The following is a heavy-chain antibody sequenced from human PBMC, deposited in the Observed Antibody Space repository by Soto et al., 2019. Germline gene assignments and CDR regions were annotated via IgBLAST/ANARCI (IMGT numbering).Heavy chain of an antibody. CDR3: AKNSGWFNT. CDR2: IDGSGGTT. V-gene: IGHV3-23*01. CDR1: GLPFSSTD. D-gene: IGHD3-10*01. Sequence: GGSLRLSCAASGLPFSSTDMTWVRQAPGKGLEWVSTIDGSGGTTYYADSVKGRFTISRDNSINTVFLQMNSLRADDTALYFCAKNSGWFNTWGQGALVTVSS. J-gene: IGHJ5*02.